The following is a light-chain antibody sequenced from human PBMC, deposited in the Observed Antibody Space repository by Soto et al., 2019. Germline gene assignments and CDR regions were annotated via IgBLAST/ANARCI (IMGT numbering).Light chain of an antibody. Sequence: EIVLTQSPGTLSLSPGERATLSCRASQSVSSSYLAWYQQKPGQAPRLLIYGASSMATGIPDRFSGSGSGTDFTLTISRLEPEDFAAYYCQQYGSSPDTFGQGTKLEIK. CDR3: QQYGSSPDT. V-gene: IGKV3-20*01. CDR1: QSVSSSY. CDR2: GAS. J-gene: IGKJ2*01.